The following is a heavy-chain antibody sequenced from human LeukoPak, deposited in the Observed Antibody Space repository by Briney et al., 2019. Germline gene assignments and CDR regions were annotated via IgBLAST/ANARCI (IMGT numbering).Heavy chain of an antibody. J-gene: IGHJ3*02. V-gene: IGHV4-59*01. CDR1: GGSISSDH. Sequence: KPSETLSLTCTVSGGSISSDHWNWSRQPPGKGLEWIGCIYYSGSTYYNPSLKSRVTISVDMSKSQFSLRLTSVTAADTAVYYCARKNDFDMWGRGTLVTVSS. CDR2: IYYSGST. CDR3: ARKNDFDM. D-gene: IGHD2/OR15-2a*01.